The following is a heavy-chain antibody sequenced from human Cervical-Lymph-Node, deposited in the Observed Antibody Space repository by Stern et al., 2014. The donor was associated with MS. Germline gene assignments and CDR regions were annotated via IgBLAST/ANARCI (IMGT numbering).Heavy chain of an antibody. J-gene: IGHJ4*02. CDR2: IYYSGST. D-gene: IGHD3-22*01. CDR1: GGSISSGGYY. Sequence: QVQLQESGPGLVKPSQTLSLTCTVSGGSISSGGYYWSWIRQHPGKGLEWIGYIYYSGSTYYNPSLKSRVTISVDTSKNQFSLKLSSVTAADTAVYYCAKSLSDWKWLLPNFDYWGKGTLVTVSS. CDR3: AKSLSDWKWLLPNFDY. V-gene: IGHV4-31*03.